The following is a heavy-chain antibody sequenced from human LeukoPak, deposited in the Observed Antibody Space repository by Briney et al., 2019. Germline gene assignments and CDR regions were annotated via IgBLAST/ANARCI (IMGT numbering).Heavy chain of an antibody. D-gene: IGHD1-26*01. J-gene: IGHJ3*02. CDR2: FYTSGST. Sequence: PGGSLRLSCAASGFTVGTNSMSWVRQPAGKGLEWIGRFYTSGSTDYNPSLKSRVTMSVDTSKNQFSLNLRSVTAADTSVYFCARDSGASLGAFDIWGQGTMVTVSS. CDR1: GFTVGTNS. CDR3: ARDSGASLGAFDI. V-gene: IGHV4-4*07.